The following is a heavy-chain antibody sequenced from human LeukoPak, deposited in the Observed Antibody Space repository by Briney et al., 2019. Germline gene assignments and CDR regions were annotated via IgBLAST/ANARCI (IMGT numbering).Heavy chain of an antibody. CDR3: ARDSTGYDLGAFDI. CDR1: GLTVSSNY. J-gene: IGHJ3*02. Sequence: PGGSLRLSCAASGLTVSSNYMSWVRQAPGKGLEWVSVIYSGGSTYYADSVKGRFTISRDNSKNTLYLQMNSLRAEDTAVYYCARDSTGYDLGAFDIWGQGTMVTVSS. V-gene: IGHV3-53*01. D-gene: IGHD5-12*01. CDR2: IYSGGST.